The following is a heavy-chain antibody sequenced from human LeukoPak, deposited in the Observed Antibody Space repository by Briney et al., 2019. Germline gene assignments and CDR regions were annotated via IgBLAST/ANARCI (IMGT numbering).Heavy chain of an antibody. D-gene: IGHD4-23*01. CDR2: FDPEDGET. J-gene: IGHJ4*02. CDR1: GYTLTKFS. V-gene: IGHV1-24*01. CDR3: ARDPPLFDYGGNSHFDY. Sequence: GASVKVSCKVSGYTLTKFSMHWVRQAPGKGLEWMGGFDPEDGETIYAQKFQGRVTMTEDTSRDTAYMELSSLRSEDTAVYYCARDPPLFDYGGNSHFDYWGQGTLVTVSS.